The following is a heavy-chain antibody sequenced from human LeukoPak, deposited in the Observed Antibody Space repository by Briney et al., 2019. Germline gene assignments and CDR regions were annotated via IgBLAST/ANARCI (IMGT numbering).Heavy chain of an antibody. Sequence: PGRSLRLSCAASGFTFSSYAMHWGRQAAGKGLEWVAAISYDGSNKYYADSVKGRFTISRDNSKNTLYLQMNSLRAEDTAVYYCARYGDYGYYFDYWGQGTLVTVSS. J-gene: IGHJ4*02. CDR1: GFTFSSYA. D-gene: IGHD4-17*01. CDR3: ARYGDYGYYFDY. V-gene: IGHV3-30*04. CDR2: ISYDGSNK.